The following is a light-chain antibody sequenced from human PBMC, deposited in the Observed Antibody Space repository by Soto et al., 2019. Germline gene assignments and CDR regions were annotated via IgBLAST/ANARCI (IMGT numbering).Light chain of an antibody. J-gene: IGLJ2*01. CDR1: SSDVGGYEY. CDR2: EVI. CDR3: SSYAGSNNLHVL. V-gene: IGLV2-8*01. Sequence: QSALTQPHSASGSPGQSVTISCTGSSSDVGGYEYVSWYQQHLGKAPKLIIYEVIKRPSGVPDRFSGSKSGNTASLTVAGLQAEDEADYYCSSYAGSNNLHVLFGGGTKLTVL.